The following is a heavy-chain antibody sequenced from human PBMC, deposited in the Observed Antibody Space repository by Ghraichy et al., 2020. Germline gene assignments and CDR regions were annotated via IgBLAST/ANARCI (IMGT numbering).Heavy chain of an antibody. CDR2: IHGDGGST. Sequence: GSLRLSCSASGFTFSDYTMYWVRQVPGKGLEYVSAIHGDGGSTFYPDSLKGRFTVSRDNSKNTLDLQMSGLTSDDTAVYYCVKKAVTGTATWYFDLWGRGTLVSVSS. D-gene: IGHD6-19*01. V-gene: IGHV3-64D*06. CDR1: GFTFSDYT. CDR3: VKKAVTGTATWYFDL. J-gene: IGHJ2*01.